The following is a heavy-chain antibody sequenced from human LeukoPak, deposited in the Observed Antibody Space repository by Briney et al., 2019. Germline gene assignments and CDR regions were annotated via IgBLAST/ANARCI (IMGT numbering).Heavy chain of an antibody. Sequence: GSLRLSCAASGFTFSSYAMSWVRQAPGKGLEWVSAISGSGGSTYYADSVKGRFTISRDNSKNTLYLQMNSLRAEDTAIYYCAKDDPSQVAFDYWGPGTLVTVSS. D-gene: IGHD5-12*01. V-gene: IGHV3-23*01. J-gene: IGHJ4*02. CDR2: ISGSGGST. CDR1: GFTFSSYA. CDR3: AKDDPSQVAFDY.